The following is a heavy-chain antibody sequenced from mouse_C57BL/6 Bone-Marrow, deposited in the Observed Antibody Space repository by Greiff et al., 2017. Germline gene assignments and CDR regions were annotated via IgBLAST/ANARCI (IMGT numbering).Heavy chain of an antibody. Sequence: DVKLVESGGGLVQSGRSLRLSCATSGFTFSDFYMEWVRQAPGKGLEWIAASRNKANDYTTEYSASVQGRFIVSRDTSQSILYLQMNALRAEDTAIDYCARDLGRGYFDYGGQGTTLTVSS. CDR2: SRNKANDYTT. D-gene: IGHD4-1*01. J-gene: IGHJ2*01. V-gene: IGHV7-1*01. CDR1: GFTFSDFY. CDR3: ARDLGRGYFDY.